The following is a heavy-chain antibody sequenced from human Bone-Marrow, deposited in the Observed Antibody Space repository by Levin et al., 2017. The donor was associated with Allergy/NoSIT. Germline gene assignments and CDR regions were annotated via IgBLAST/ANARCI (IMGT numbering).Heavy chain of an antibody. CDR2: MNPNSGNT. Sequence: GESLKISCKASGYTFSTYDINWVRQATGQGPEWMGWMNPNSGNTGYPRKFQGRVTMTRDTSISTAYMELSGLKSEDTAVYYCATWEGRGSPSSFFNYWGQGTLVTVSS. J-gene: IGHJ4*02. D-gene: IGHD6-6*01. V-gene: IGHV1-8*01. CDR3: ATWEGRGSPSSFFNY. CDR1: GYTFSTYD.